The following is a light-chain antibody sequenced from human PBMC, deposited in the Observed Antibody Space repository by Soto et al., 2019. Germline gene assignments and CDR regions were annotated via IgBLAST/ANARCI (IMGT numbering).Light chain of an antibody. CDR3: QQSYSTPRT. V-gene: IGKV1-39*01. CDR1: QSLSSY. Sequence: DIQMTQSPSSLSASVGDRVTITCRASQSLSSYLNWYQQKPGKAPKLLIYAASSLQSGVPSRFSGSASGTDFTLTISSLQPADFATYYCQQSYSTPRTFGPGTKVDI. CDR2: AAS. J-gene: IGKJ3*01.